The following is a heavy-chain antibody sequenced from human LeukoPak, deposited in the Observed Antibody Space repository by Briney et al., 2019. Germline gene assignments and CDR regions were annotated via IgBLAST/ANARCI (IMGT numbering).Heavy chain of an antibody. CDR2: IYTSGST. Sequence: SETLSLTCTVSGGSISSYYWSWIRQPAGKGLEWIGRIYTSGSTNYNPSLKSRVTMSVDTSKNQFSLKLSSVTAADTAVYYCAIDGELLLPTYYFDFWGQGTLVTVSS. CDR1: GGSISSYY. D-gene: IGHD3-10*01. V-gene: IGHV4-4*07. J-gene: IGHJ4*02. CDR3: AIDGELLLPTYYFDF.